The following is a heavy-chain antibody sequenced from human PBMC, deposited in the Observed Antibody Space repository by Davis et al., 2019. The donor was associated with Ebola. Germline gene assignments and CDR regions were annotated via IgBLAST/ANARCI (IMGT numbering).Heavy chain of an antibody. V-gene: IGHV1-2*06. CDR1: GYISTGYY. CDR3: ARDYEW. Sequence: ASVQVSCKASGYISTGYYMHRVRQPPGQGREWMGRINPNSGGTNYAQKFQGRVTMTRGPSISTAYMELSRLRSDDTAVYYCARDYEWWGQGTLVTVSS. CDR2: INPNSGGT. J-gene: IGHJ4*02. D-gene: IGHD2-8*01.